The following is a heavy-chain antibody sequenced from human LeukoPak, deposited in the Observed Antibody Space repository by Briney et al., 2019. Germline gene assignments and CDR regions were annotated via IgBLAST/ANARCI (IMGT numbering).Heavy chain of an antibody. CDR3: ASDSPYYGMDV. J-gene: IGHJ6*02. CDR1: GFTFSSYA. V-gene: IGHV3-30-3*01. Sequence: GGSLRLSCAASGFTFSSYAMHWVRQAPGKGLEWVAVISYDGSNKYYADSVRGRFTISRDNAKNTLYLQMSGLRVEDTAVYHCASDSPYYGMDVWGQGITVTVSS. CDR2: ISYDGSNK.